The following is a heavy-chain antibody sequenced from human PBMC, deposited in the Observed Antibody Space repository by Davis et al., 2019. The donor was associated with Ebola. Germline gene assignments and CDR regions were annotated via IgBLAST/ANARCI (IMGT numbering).Heavy chain of an antibody. CDR3: AREGGPYCSSTSCYGNWFDP. V-gene: IGHV4-59*12. Sequence: PSETLSLTCTVSGGSISSYYWSWIRQPPGKGLEWIGYIYYSGSTNYNPSLKSRVTISVDTSKNQFSLKLSSVTAADTAVYYCAREGGPYCSSTSCYGNWFDPWGQGTLVTVSS. J-gene: IGHJ5*02. CDR1: GGSISSYY. CDR2: IYYSGST. D-gene: IGHD2-2*01.